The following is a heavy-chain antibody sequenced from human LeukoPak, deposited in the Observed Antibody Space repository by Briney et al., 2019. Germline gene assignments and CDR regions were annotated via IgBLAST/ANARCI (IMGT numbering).Heavy chain of an antibody. J-gene: IGHJ4*02. V-gene: IGHV1-69*13. CDR1: GGTFSSYA. CDR3: ARVTYYYDSSGYLGDY. CDR2: IIPIFGTA. D-gene: IGHD3-22*01. Sequence: ASVKVSCKASGGTFSSYAISWARQAPGQGLEWMGGIIPIFGTANYAQKFQGRVTITADESTSTAYMELSSLRSEDTAVYYCARVTYYYDSSGYLGDYWGQGTLVTVSS.